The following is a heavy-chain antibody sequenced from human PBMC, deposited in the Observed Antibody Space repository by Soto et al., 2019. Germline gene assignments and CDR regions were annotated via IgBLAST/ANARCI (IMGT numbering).Heavy chain of an antibody. CDR2: IIPSFGTP. D-gene: IGHD6-13*01. J-gene: IGHJ4*02. Sequence: SVKVSCKDSGGTSRNYVISWVRQAPGQGLEWMGGIIPSFGTPTYAQKFQGRVTITADDSTSAAYMELSSLRSEDTAVYYCARRGPGTYFDYWGQGTLVTVSS. CDR1: GGTSRNYV. CDR3: ARRGPGTYFDY. V-gene: IGHV1-69*13.